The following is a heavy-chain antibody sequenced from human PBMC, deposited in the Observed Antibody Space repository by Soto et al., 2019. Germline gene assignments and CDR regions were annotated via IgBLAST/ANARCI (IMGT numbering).Heavy chain of an antibody. Sequence: QVQLVQSGAEVKKPGASVKVSCKASGYTLTSYYIHWVRQAPGQGLEWMGVVNPRDGTTNYAQKFPGRGTMTKATPTSTVAMDLSSLRSEDTAIYYCARGPSLVGRIWFDPWGQGTLVTVSS. J-gene: IGHJ5*02. CDR2: VNPRDGTT. D-gene: IGHD2-15*01. CDR1: GYTLTSYY. V-gene: IGHV1-46*03. CDR3: ARGPSLVGRIWFDP.